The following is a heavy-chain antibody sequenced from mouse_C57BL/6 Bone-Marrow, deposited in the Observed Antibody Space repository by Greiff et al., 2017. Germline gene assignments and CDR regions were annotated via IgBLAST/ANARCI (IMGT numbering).Heavy chain of an antibody. CDR2: IHPGSGGT. Sequence: VQLQESGAELVRPGTSVKVSCKASGYAFTTYLIEWVKQRPGQGLEWIGVIHPGSGGTNYNEKFKGKGTLTADKSSSTAYMQISSLTTEDSAVYFCARVGSYSFAYWGQGTLVTVSA. CDR1: GYAFTTYL. D-gene: IGHD2-12*01. J-gene: IGHJ3*01. V-gene: IGHV1-54*01. CDR3: ARVGSYSFAY.